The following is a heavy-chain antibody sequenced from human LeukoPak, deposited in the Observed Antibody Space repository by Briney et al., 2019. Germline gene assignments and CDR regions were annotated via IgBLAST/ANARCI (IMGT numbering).Heavy chain of an antibody. D-gene: IGHD5-18*01. Sequence: GGSLRLSCAASGFTFDDYGMSWVRQAPGKGLEWVSVISGSGGSTSYADSVKSRFTISRDNSMNTLYLQMNSLRAEDTAVYYCAKDDRIQTRRYSYNYWGQGTLVTVSS. V-gene: IGHV3-23*01. CDR1: GFTFDDYG. CDR3: AKDDRIQTRRYSYNY. J-gene: IGHJ4*02. CDR2: ISGSGGST.